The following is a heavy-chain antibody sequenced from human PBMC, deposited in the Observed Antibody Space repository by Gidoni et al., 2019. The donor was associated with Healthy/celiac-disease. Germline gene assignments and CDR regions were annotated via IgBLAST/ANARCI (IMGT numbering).Heavy chain of an antibody. J-gene: IGHJ4*02. CDR3: AREDSPAALRY. CDR1: GFTFSSYG. V-gene: IGHV3-33*01. Sequence: QVQLVASGGGVVQHGRSLRLSCAASGFTFSSYGMHWVRQAPGKGLEWVAVIWDDGSNKYYADSVKGRFTISRDNSKNTLYLQMNSLRAEDTAVYYCAREDSPAALRYWGQGTLVTVSS. CDR2: IWDDGSNK. D-gene: IGHD2-2*01.